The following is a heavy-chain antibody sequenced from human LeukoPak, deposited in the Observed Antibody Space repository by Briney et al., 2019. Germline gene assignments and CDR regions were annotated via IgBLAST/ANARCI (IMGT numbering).Heavy chain of an antibody. CDR1: GYTFTSYG. V-gene: IGHV1-18*01. CDR2: ISAYNGNT. D-gene: IGHD3-22*01. Sequence: ASVKVSCKASGYTFTSYGISWVRRAPGQGLEWMGWISAYNGNTNYAQKLQGRVTMTTDTSTSTAYMELGRLRSDDTAVYYCARLPDPYYYDSSGYLPPDYWGQGTLVTVSS. CDR3: ARLPDPYYYDSSGYLPPDY. J-gene: IGHJ4*02.